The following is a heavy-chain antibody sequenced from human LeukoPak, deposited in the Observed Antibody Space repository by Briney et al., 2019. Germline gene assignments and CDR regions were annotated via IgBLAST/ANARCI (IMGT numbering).Heavy chain of an antibody. V-gene: IGHV1-8*01. D-gene: IGHD5-18*01. CDR2: MNPNSGNT. CDR3: ARYLRGYGYYYYGMDV. J-gene: IGHJ6*02. CDR1: GYTSTSYD. Sequence: ASVKVSCKASGYTSTSYDINWVRQATGQGLEWMGWMNPNSGNTGYAQKFQGRVTMTRNTSISTAYMELSSLRSEDTAVYYCARYLRGYGYYYYGMDVWGQGTTVTVSS.